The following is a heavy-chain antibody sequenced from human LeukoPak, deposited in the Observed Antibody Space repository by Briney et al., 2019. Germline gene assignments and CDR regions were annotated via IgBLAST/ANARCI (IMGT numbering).Heavy chain of an antibody. CDR1: GFTFDDYA. Sequence: GGSLRLSCAASGFTFDDYAMHWVRQAPGKGLEWVSGISWNSGSIDYADSVKGRFTISRDNAKNSLYLQMNSLRAEDTALYYCAKDKAEGGYGSGSYDTWGQGTLVTVSS. CDR2: ISWNSGSI. D-gene: IGHD3-10*01. CDR3: AKDKAEGGYGSGSYDT. J-gene: IGHJ4*02. V-gene: IGHV3-9*01.